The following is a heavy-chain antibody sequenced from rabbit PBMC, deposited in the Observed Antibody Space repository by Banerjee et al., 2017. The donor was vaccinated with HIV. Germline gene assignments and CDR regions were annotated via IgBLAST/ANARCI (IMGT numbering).Heavy chain of an antibody. J-gene: IGHJ4*01. D-gene: IGHD2-1*01. Sequence: QSLEESGGDLVKPGASLTLTCTASGFSFSGSYYVCWVRQAPGKGLDWIACIYAGSSGSTYYASWAKGRFTISKTSSTTVTLQMTSLTAADTATYFCARDTADYGDYVYDYFNLWGPGTLVTVS. CDR2: IYAGSSGST. CDR3: ARDTADYGDYVYDYFNL. V-gene: IGHV1S40*01. CDR1: GFSFSGSYY.